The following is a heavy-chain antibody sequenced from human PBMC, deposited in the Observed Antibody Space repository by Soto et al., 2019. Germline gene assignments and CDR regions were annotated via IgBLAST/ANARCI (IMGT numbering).Heavy chain of an antibody. CDR3: ASGSVHSGTYWYFDL. CDR2: IYHSGST. CDR1: GGSISSSNW. Sequence: QVQLQESGPGLVKPSGTLSLTCAVSGGSISSSNWWSWVRQPPGKGLEWIGEIYHSGSTNYNPSRKSRVALSVDKSKNQCSLKVSSVTAADTAVYYCASGSVHSGTYWYFDLWGRGTLFTVSS. V-gene: IGHV4-4*02. J-gene: IGHJ2*01. D-gene: IGHD5-12*01.